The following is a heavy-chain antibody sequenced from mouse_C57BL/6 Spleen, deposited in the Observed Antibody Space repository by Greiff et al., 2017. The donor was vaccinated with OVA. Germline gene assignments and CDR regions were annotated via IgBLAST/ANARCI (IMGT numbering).Heavy chain of an antibody. Sequence: VQLQQPGAELVKPGASVKLSCKASGYTFTSYWMHWVKQRPGQGLEWIGMIHPNSGSTNYNEKFKGKATLTVDKSSSTAYMQLSSLTSEDSAVYYCAYYSNHLDFDYWGQGTTLTVSS. J-gene: IGHJ2*01. CDR2: IHPNSGST. D-gene: IGHD2-5*01. CDR3: AYYSNHLDFDY. CDR1: GYTFTSYW. V-gene: IGHV1-64*01.